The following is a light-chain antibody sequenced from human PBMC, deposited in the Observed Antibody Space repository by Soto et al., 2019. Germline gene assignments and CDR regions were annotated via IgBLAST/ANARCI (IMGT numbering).Light chain of an antibody. CDR2: DAS. V-gene: IGKV3D-15*02. CDR1: QSISSN. CDR3: QQYGRSPFT. J-gene: IGKJ3*01. Sequence: EIVMTQSPATLSVSPGERATLSCRASQSISSNLAWYQQKLGQAPRPLIYDASNRATGIPARFSGTGSGTDFTLTISSLEPEDFAVYYCQQYGRSPFTFGPGTKVDIK.